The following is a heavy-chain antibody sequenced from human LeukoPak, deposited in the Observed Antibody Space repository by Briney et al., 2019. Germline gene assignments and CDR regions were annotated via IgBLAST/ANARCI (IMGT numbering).Heavy chain of an antibody. CDR3: ASSLRFLEWTIDY. Sequence: GGSLRLSCAASGFTFGSYAMSWVRQAPGKGLEWVSTIDAGGSYTYYADSVKGRFTISRDNSKNTLYLQMNSLRAEDTAVYYCASSLRFLEWTIDYWGQGTLVTVSS. D-gene: IGHD3-3*01. CDR1: GFTFGSYA. V-gene: IGHV3-23*05. CDR2: IDAGGSYT. J-gene: IGHJ4*02.